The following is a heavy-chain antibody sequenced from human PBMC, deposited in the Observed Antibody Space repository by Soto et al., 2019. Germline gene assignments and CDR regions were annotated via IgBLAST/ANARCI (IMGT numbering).Heavy chain of an antibody. CDR1: GESFRGFF. CDR2: MNRGGSS. D-gene: IGHD3-16*02. J-gene: IGHJ6*03. V-gene: IGHV4-34*01. Sequence: QVQLHQWGAGLLKPSETLSLTCSVYGESFRGFFWTWVRLPPGQGLEWIGEMNRGGSSNYNPSLKSRVTVSVDASKNQFSLTLPSVTAADTGVSFCARRIPGYRHYMDVWGKGTTVTVSS. CDR3: ARRIPGYRHYMDV.